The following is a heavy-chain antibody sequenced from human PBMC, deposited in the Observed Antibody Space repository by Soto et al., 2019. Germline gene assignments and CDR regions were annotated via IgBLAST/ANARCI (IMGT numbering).Heavy chain of an antibody. Sequence: LRLSCAASGFTFTNYAMNWVRHSPGKGLEWVASIIGPGTDTYHAASVEGRFTISRDNSENILFLQMDSLRAEDTAVYFCAKDLIRGDGYIDFDYWGQGTLVTVSS. J-gene: IGHJ4*02. CDR2: IIGPGTDT. V-gene: IGHV3-23*01. CDR3: AKDLIRGDGYIDFDY. D-gene: IGHD3-10*01. CDR1: GFTFTNYA.